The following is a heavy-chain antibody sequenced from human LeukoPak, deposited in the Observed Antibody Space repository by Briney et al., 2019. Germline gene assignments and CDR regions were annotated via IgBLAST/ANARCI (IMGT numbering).Heavy chain of an antibody. CDR1: SGSISSYY. CDR3: ARAPFGPFDY. CDR2: IYYSGST. V-gene: IGHV4-59*01. Sequence: SETLSLTCTVSSGSISSYYWTWIRQPAGKGLEWIGYIYYSGSTNYNPSLKSRVTISVDMSENQFSLKLSSVTAADTAMYYCARAPFGPFDYWGQGTLVTVSS. D-gene: IGHD3-3*01. J-gene: IGHJ4*02.